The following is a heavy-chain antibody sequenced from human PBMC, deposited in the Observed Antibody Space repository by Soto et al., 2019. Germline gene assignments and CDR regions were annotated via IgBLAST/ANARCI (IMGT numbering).Heavy chain of an antibody. V-gene: IGHV1-18*01. J-gene: IGHJ6*02. Sequence: QVQLVQSGDEVKKPGASVKVSCKASGYTFTNYGISWGRQAPGQGLEWMGWISSYNGNTNYAQKVQGRVTMTTDTSTSTAYMEVRTLRSDDTGVYYCARDPPTVETHYYGMDVWGQGTTVTVSS. CDR3: ARDPPTVETHYYGMDV. D-gene: IGHD4-4*01. CDR2: ISSYNGNT. CDR1: GYTFTNYG.